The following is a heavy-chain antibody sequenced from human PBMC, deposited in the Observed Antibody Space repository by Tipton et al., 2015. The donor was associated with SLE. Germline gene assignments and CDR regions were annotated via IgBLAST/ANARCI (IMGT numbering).Heavy chain of an antibody. J-gene: IGHJ6*02. CDR2: IYTSGST. D-gene: IGHD2-8*01. Sequence: TLSLTCTVSGGSLSSGSYYWSWIRQPAGKGLEWIGHIYTSGSTNYNPSLKSRVTMSVDTSKNQFSLKLSSVTAADTAVYYCAMNAYYYGMDVWGQGTTVTVSS. CDR1: GGSLSSGSYY. CDR3: AMNAYYYGMDV. V-gene: IGHV4-61*09.